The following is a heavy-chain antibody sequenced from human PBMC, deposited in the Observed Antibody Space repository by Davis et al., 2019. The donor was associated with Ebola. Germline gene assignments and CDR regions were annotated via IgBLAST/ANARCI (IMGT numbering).Heavy chain of an antibody. CDR1: GFTFSDYY. V-gene: IGHV3-11*01. J-gene: IGHJ3*02. D-gene: IGHD2-8*02. Sequence: GESLKISCAASGFTFSDYYMSWIRQAPGKGLEWVSYISSSGSTIYYADSVKGRITISRDNAKNSLYLQVNSLRDEDTAVYYCAKTRSNWWNDALEIWGRGTMVIVSS. CDR2: ISSSGSTI. CDR3: AKTRSNWWNDALEI.